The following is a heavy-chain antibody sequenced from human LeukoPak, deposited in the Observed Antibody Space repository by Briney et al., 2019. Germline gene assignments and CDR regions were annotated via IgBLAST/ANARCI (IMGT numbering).Heavy chain of an antibody. V-gene: IGHV3-9*01. CDR2: ITWNSNNI. Sequence: PGGSLRLSCAASGFTFDDYAMHWVRQVPGKGLEWVSSITWNSNNIGYADSVKGRFTISRDNAKKSLYLQMNSLRAEDTAVYYCAREGEMATVFDYWGQGTLVTVSS. CDR3: AREGEMATVFDY. J-gene: IGHJ4*02. CDR1: GFTFDDYA. D-gene: IGHD5-24*01.